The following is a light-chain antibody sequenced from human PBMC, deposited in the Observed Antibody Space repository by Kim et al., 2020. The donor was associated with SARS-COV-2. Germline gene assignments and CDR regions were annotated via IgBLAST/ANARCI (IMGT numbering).Light chain of an antibody. J-gene: IGLJ2*01. Sequence: PGQTAGISCGGNSIGSKSVHWYQRRSGQAPVLVISYDSDRPSGIPERFSGSNSGNTATLTISRVEAGDEAGYYCQVWDSSSDHRVVFGGGTQLTVL. CDR3: QVWDSSSDHRVV. CDR2: YDS. CDR1: SIGSKS. V-gene: IGLV3-21*04.